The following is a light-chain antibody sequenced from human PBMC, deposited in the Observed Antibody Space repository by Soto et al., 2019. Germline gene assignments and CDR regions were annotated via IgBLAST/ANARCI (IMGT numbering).Light chain of an antibody. Sequence: EVVMTQSPATLSMSPGERATLSCRASQSVSSSLAWYQQKPGQAPRLLIYGASTRATGIPDRFSGSGSDTDFTLTISSLQAEDVEIYYCQQYNNWWTFGQGTKVEIK. CDR3: QQYNNWWT. CDR2: GAS. V-gene: IGKV3-15*01. J-gene: IGKJ1*01. CDR1: QSVSSS.